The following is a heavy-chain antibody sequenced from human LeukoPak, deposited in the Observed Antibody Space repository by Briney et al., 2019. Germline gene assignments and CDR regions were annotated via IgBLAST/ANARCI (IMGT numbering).Heavy chain of an antibody. V-gene: IGHV4-39*07. CDR3: ARGVVVTATKDNYYMDV. J-gene: IGHJ6*03. CDR2: IYYSGST. D-gene: IGHD2-21*02. CDR1: GGSISSSSYC. Sequence: PSETLSLTCTVSGGSISSSSYCWGWIRQPPGKGLEWIGSIYYSGSTYYNPSLKSRVTISVDTSKNQFSLKLSSVTAADTAVYYCARGVVVTATKDNYYMDVWGKGTTVTVSS.